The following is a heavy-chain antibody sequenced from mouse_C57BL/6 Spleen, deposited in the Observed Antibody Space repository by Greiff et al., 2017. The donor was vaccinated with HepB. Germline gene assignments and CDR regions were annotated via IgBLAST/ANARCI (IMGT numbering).Heavy chain of an antibody. J-gene: IGHJ4*01. D-gene: IGHD2-5*01. CDR1: GYTFTDYY. V-gene: IGHV1-75*01. Sequence: VQLQQSGPELVKPGASVKISCKASGYTFTDYYINWVKQRPGQGLEWIGWIFPGSGSTYYNEKFKGKATLTVEKSSSTAYMLLSSLTSADSAVYFCANHYYSNGDYYAMDYWGQGTSVTVSS. CDR3: ANHYYSNGDYYAMDY. CDR2: IFPGSGST.